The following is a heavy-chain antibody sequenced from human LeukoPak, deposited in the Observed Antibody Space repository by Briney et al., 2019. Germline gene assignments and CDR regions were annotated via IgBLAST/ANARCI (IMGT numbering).Heavy chain of an antibody. V-gene: IGHV3-13*05. Sequence: GRSLRLSCAASGFTFSNYDMHWVRQGTGKGLEWVSAIGTAGDPYYPGSVKGRFTISRENAKNSLYLQMNSLRAGDTAVYYCARSVGKGVFDIWGQGTMVTVSS. J-gene: IGHJ3*02. D-gene: IGHD2-8*01. CDR1: GFTFSNYD. CDR2: IGTAGDP. CDR3: ARSVGKGVFDI.